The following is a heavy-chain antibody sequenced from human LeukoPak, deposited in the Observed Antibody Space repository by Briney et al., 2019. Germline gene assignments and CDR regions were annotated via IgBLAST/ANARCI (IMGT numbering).Heavy chain of an antibody. J-gene: IGHJ4*02. V-gene: IGHV3-30*18. CDR3: AKDRSYGDSLLLDY. CDR1: GFTFSSYG. CDR2: ISYDGSNK. D-gene: IGHD4-17*01. Sequence: PGGSLRLSCAASGFTFSSYGMHWVRQAPGKGLEWVAVISYDGSNKYYADSVKGRFTISRDNSKNTLYLQMNSLRAEDTAVYYCAKDRSYGDSLLLDYWGQGTLVTVSS.